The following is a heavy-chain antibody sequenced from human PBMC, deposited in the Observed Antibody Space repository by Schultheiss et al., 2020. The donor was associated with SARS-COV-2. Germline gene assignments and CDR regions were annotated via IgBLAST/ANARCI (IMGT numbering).Heavy chain of an antibody. CDR2: IIPIFGTA. Sequence: SVKVSCKASGGTFSSYAISWVRQAPGQGLEWMGGIIPIFGTANYAQKLQGRVTMTTDTSTSTAYMELRSLRSDDTAVYYCARDGIVTPPGYYGMDVWGQGTTVTVSS. CDR3: ARDGIVTPPGYYGMDV. D-gene: IGHD1-1*01. CDR1: GGTFSSYA. V-gene: IGHV1-69*05. J-gene: IGHJ6*02.